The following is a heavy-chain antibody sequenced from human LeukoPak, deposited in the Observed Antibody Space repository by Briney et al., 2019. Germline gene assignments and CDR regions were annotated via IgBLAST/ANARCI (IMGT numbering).Heavy chain of an antibody. CDR1: GCSISSSSYY. CDR2: MYYSGST. D-gene: IGHD3-22*01. V-gene: IGHV4-39*02. Sequence: SETLSLTCAVSGCSISSSSYYWVWIRQPPGKGLEGIGSMYYSGSTYYNPSLKSRVTISVDTPKNQFSMTLRYVTAADTAVYYCAREHYYYDSSGYHWFDPWGQGTLVTVSS. J-gene: IGHJ5*02. CDR3: AREHYYYDSSGYHWFDP.